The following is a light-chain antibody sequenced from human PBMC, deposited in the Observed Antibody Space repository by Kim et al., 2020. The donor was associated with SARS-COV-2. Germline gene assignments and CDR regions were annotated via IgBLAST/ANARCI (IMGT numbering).Light chain of an antibody. V-gene: IGLV1-44*01. CDR3: SAWDDSLNGPV. CDR2: SND. CDR1: TSNIGSNT. Sequence: ELTQPPSASGTPGQRVTISCSGSTSNIGSNTVNWYQQLPGTAPKLLIYSNDRRPSGVPDRFTGSKSGTSASLAISGLQSEDEADYYCSAWDDSLNGPVLGGGTQLTVL. J-gene: IGLJ3*02.